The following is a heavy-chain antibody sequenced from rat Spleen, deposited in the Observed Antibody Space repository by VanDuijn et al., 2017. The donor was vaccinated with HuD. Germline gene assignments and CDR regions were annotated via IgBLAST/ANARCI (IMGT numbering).Heavy chain of an antibody. CDR2: ITNSAGST. CDR1: GFTFKNYW. J-gene: IGHJ2*01. Sequence: EVQLVESGGGLVQPGRSLKLSCVASGFTFKNYWMTWIRQAPGKGLEWVASITNSAGSTYYPDSVKGRFTISRDTAENTLYLQMGSLRSEDTATYYCATLWDWGQGVMVTVSS. D-gene: IGHD3-2*01. CDR3: ATLWD. V-gene: IGHV5-31*01.